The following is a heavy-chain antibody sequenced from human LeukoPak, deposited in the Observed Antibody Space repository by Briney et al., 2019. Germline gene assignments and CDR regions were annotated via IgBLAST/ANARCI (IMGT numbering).Heavy chain of an antibody. Sequence: GGSLRLSCAASGFTFSSYWMSWVRQAPGKGLEWVANIKQDGSEKYYVDSVKGRFTISRDNAKNSLYLHMNSLRAEDTAVYYCARGIAENYYYYMDVWGKGTTVTVSS. CDR3: ARGIAENYYYYMDV. CDR2: IKQDGSEK. D-gene: IGHD6-13*01. CDR1: GFTFSSYW. V-gene: IGHV3-7*04. J-gene: IGHJ6*03.